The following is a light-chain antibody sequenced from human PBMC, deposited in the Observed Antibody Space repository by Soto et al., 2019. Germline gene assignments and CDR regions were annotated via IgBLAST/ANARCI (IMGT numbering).Light chain of an antibody. V-gene: IGLV1-44*01. CDR2: GHN. J-gene: IGLJ2*01. Sequence: QSVLTQPPSASGTPGQRVTISCSGSSSNIGSNGVNWYQHLPGTAPKLLMNGHNQRPSGVPDRLSGSKSGISASLAISGLQSEDEADYYCATWDDSLNGVVFGGGTKLTVL. CDR1: SSNIGSNG. CDR3: ATWDDSLNGVV.